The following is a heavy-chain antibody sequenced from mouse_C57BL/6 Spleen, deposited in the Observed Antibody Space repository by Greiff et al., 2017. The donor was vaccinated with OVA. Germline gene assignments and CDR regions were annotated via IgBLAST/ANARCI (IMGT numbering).Heavy chain of an antibody. CDR2: IDPENGDT. J-gene: IGHJ1*03. D-gene: IGHD2-4*01. Sequence: VQLQQSGAELVRPGASVKLSCTASGFNIKDDYMHWVKQRPEQGLEWIGWIDPENGDTEYASKFQGKATITADTSSNTAYLQLSSLTSEDTAVYYGTTGDDYDVRWYFDVWGTGTTVTVSS. CDR1: GFNIKDDY. CDR3: TTGDDYDVRWYFDV. V-gene: IGHV14-4*01.